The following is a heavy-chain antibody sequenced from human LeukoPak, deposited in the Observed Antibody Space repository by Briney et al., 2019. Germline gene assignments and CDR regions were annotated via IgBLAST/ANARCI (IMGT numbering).Heavy chain of an antibody. Sequence: HPGGSLRLSCAASGFTFTNYGMHWVRQAPGKGLEWVSTISGDGTEKFYADSVKGRLTISRDNSKSTVSLQMNSLRVEDMAVYYCAKGGHYSFFDYWGQGTLVTVSS. CDR3: AKGGHYSFFDY. CDR2: ISGDGTEK. D-gene: IGHD2-15*01. CDR1: GFTFTNYG. J-gene: IGHJ4*02. V-gene: IGHV3-23*01.